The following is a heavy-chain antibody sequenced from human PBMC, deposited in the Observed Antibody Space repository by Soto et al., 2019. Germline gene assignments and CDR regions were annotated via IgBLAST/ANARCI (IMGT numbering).Heavy chain of an antibody. V-gene: IGHV3-21*01. J-gene: IGHJ4*02. Sequence: EVQLVESGGGLVKPGGSLRLSCAASGFTFSSYTMNWVRQAPGKGLEWVSFISSSSSHIDYADSLKGRFAISRDNAKKSLYLQMNSLGAEDTAVYYCARGSDVDYWGQGTLVTVSS. CDR1: GFTFSSYT. D-gene: IGHD1-26*01. CDR3: ARGSDVDY. CDR2: ISSSSSHI.